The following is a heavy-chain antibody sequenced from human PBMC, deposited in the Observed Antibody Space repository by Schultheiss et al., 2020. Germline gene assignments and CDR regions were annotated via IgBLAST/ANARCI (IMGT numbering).Heavy chain of an antibody. V-gene: IGHV3-30*03. CDR1: GFTFSNYW. D-gene: IGHD3-3*01. Sequence: GESLKISCAASGFTFSNYWMHWVRQAPGKGLEWVAVISYDGSNKYYADSVKGRFTISRDNSKNTLYLQMNSLRAEDTAVYYCARAPLLEWLLYNWGQGTLVTVSS. J-gene: IGHJ4*02. CDR2: ISYDGSNK. CDR3: ARAPLLEWLLYN.